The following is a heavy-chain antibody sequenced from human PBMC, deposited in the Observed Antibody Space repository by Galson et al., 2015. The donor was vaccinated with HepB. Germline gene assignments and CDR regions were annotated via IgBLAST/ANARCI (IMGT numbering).Heavy chain of an antibody. CDR1: GFTFSDYY. J-gene: IGHJ4*02. Sequence: SLRLSCAASGFTFSDYYMSWIRQAPGKGLEWVSYISSSSSYTNYADSVKGRFTISRDNAKNSLYLQRNSLRAEDTAVYYCARSGGSRAVAAPLIPDYWGQGTLVTVSS. CDR3: ARSGGSRAVAAPLIPDY. D-gene: IGHD6-19*01. CDR2: ISSSSSYT. V-gene: IGHV3-11*06.